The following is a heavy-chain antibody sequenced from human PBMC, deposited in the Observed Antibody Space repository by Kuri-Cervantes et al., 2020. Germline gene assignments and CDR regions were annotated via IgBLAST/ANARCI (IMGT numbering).Heavy chain of an antibody. CDR2: INPNSGET. D-gene: IGHD3-10*01. J-gene: IGHJ6*02. Sequence: ASVNDSCKASGYTFTGCYMHWVRQAPGQGLEWMGWINPNSGETNYAQKFQDRVTMTRDTSISTAYMELSRLSSDDTAVYYCARVDGFGETTYYYYYYGMEVWGQGTTVTVSS. CDR3: ARVDGFGETTYYYYYYGMEV. CDR1: GYTFTGCY. V-gene: IGHV1-2*02.